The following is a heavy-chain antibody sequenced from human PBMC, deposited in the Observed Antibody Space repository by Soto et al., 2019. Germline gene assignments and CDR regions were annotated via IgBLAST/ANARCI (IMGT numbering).Heavy chain of an antibody. J-gene: IGHJ4*02. V-gene: IGHV3-33*01. D-gene: IGHD3-3*01. CDR3: ARDQVEPGYFYTFGEFDY. CDR2: IWYDGSNK. CDR1: GFTFSSYG. Sequence: GGSLRLSCAASGFTFSSYGMHWVRQAPGKGLEWVAVIWYDGSNKYYADSVKGRFTISRDNSKNTLYLQMNSLRAEDTAVYYCARDQVEPGYFYTFGEFDYWGQGTLVTVSS.